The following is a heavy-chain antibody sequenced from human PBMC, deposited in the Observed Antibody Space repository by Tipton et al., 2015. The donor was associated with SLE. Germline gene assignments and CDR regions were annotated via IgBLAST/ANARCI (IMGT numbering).Heavy chain of an antibody. V-gene: IGHV4-38-2*02. CDR3: ARGYCSDGVCYGFGFFDY. D-gene: IGHD2-8*01. CDR1: GHSISSGFY. CDR2: MYFSGNT. J-gene: IGHJ4*02. Sequence: TLSLTCSVSGHSISSGFYWGWIRQSPGKGLEWIGSMYFSGNTYYNPFLRSRVTISADTSKNQFSLKLTSVTAADTAVYFRARGYCSDGVCYGFGFFDYWGPGNLVTVSS.